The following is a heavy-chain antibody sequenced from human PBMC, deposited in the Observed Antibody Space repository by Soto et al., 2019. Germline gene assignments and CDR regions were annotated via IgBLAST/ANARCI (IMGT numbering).Heavy chain of an antibody. Sequence: LSLTCTVSGGSISSGDYYWSWIRQPPGKGLEWIGYIYYSGSTYYNPSLKSRVTISVDTSKNQFSLKLSSVTAADTAVYYCARRGYSGLRTIGGWFDPWGQGTLVTVSS. CDR1: GGSISSGDYY. V-gene: IGHV4-30-4*01. D-gene: IGHD5-12*01. J-gene: IGHJ5*02. CDR3: ARRGYSGLRTIGGWFDP. CDR2: IYYSGST.